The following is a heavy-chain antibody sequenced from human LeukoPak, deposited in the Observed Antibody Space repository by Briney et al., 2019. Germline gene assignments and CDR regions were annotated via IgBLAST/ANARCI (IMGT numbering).Heavy chain of an antibody. Sequence: GESLKISRKGSGYSFTSQWIGWVRQMPGKGLEWMGIISPGDSDIRYSPSFQGQVTISADKSISTAYLQWSSLKASDTAMYYCARLIVVVTGRMYFDLWGRGTLATVSS. D-gene: IGHD2-21*02. CDR2: ISPGDSDI. V-gene: IGHV5-51*01. CDR1: GYSFTSQW. J-gene: IGHJ2*01. CDR3: ARLIVVVTGRMYFDL.